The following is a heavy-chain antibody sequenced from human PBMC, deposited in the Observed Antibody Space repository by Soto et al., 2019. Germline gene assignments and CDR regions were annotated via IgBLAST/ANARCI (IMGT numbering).Heavy chain of an antibody. D-gene: IGHD6-13*01. CDR1: GGTFSSYA. V-gene: IGHV1-69*05. J-gene: IGHJ5*02. Sequence: SVKVSCKASGGTFSSYAISWVRQAPGQGLEWMGGIIPIFGTANYAQKLQGRVTMTTDTSTSTAYMELRSLRSDDTAVYYCARGAEEIAAALPVDPWGQGTLVTVSS. CDR2: IIPIFGTA. CDR3: ARGAEEIAAALPVDP.